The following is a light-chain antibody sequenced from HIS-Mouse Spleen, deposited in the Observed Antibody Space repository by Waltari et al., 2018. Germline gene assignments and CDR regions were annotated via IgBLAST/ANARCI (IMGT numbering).Light chain of an antibody. Sequence: QSVLTQPPSASGTPGQRVTISCSGSSSNIGSNYVYWYQQLPGTAPKLLICRNNQRTSGVPARVSGSKSGTSASLAISGLRSEDEADYYCAAWDDSLSGPWVFGGGTKLTVL. J-gene: IGLJ3*02. CDR3: AAWDDSLSGPWV. V-gene: IGLV1-47*01. CDR2: RNN. CDR1: SSNIGSNY.